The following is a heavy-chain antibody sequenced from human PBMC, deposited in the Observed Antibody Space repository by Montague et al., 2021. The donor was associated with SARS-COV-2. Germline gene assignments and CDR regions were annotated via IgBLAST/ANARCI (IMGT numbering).Heavy chain of an antibody. CDR3: ARWDPQTLTVIGLRGKSASDY. J-gene: IGHJ4*02. Sequence: ETLSLTCAVYGGSFSGYYWAWIRQSPGKGLEWIAEINESGSTNYNCNPSLRSRVTISVDTSKSQFSLKLSSVSAADTGVYYCARWDPQTLTVIGLRGKSASDYWGQGTLVTVSS. CDR1: GGSFSGYY. D-gene: IGHD2-21*01. V-gene: IGHV4-34*01. CDR2: INESGST.